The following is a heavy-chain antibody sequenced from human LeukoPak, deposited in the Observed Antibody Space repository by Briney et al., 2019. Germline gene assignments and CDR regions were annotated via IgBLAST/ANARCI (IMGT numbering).Heavy chain of an antibody. J-gene: IGHJ4*02. Sequence: SETLSLTCTVSGGSISSTPYYWGWTRQPPGKGLEWIVSIYYSGTTYYNPSLKSRVTISADTSTNQISLKLSSVTAADTALYYCATSQAASHDFWGQGTLVTVSS. CDR1: GGSISSTPYY. V-gene: IGHV4-39*01. CDR2: IYYSGTT. D-gene: IGHD2-15*01. CDR3: ATSQAASHDF.